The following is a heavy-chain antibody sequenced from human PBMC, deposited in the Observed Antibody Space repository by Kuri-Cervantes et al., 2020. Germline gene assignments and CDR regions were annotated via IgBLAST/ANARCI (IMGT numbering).Heavy chain of an antibody. D-gene: IGHD3-22*01. Sequence: GGSLRLSCAASGFTFSSNGMHWVRQAPGKGLEWVANIKQDGSAKYYVDSVKGRFTISRDNAKNSLYLQMNSLRAEDTAVYYCARLGNYYDSSGYVGAFDIWGQGTMVTVSS. J-gene: IGHJ3*02. CDR3: ARLGNYYDSSGYVGAFDI. V-gene: IGHV3-7*01. CDR1: GFTFSSNG. CDR2: IKQDGSAK.